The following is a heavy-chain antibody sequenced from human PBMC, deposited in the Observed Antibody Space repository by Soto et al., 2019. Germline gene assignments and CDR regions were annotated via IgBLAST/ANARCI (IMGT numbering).Heavy chain of an antibody. J-gene: IGHJ6*02. CDR2: IDTSGNT. CDR3: AREISYVSGGHLYYGMDV. CDR1: GGSISTYY. Sequence: SETLSLTCTVSGGSISTYYWSWIRQPAGKGLEWIGRIDTSGNTNYNPSLKSRVTMSVDTSKKQFSLKLTSVTAEDTAVYYCAREISYVSGGHLYYGMDVLGQGTAVTVSS. D-gene: IGHD3-16*01. V-gene: IGHV4-4*07.